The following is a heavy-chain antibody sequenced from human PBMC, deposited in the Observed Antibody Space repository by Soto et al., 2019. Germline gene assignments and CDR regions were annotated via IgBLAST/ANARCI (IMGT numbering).Heavy chain of an antibody. CDR3: ARNPLERYSGYDPTSFDY. V-gene: IGHV3-48*01. Sequence: GGSLRLSCAASGFTFSSYSMNWVRQAPGKGLEWVSYISSSSSTIYYADSVKGRFTISRDNAKNSLYLQMNSLRAEDTAVYYCARNPLERYSGYDPTSFDYWGQGTLVTVSS. CDR2: ISSSSSTI. J-gene: IGHJ4*02. CDR1: GFTFSSYS. D-gene: IGHD5-12*01.